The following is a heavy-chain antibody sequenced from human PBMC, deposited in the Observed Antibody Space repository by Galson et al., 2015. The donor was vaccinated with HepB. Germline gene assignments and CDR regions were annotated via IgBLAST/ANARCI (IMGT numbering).Heavy chain of an antibody. CDR3: ARGRGDFVGVYYYYYMDV. CDR1: GFTFSSYW. D-gene: IGHD3-10*01. CDR2: IISDASST. V-gene: IGHV3-74*03. Sequence: SLRLSCAASGFTFSSYWMHWVRQAPGKGLVWASRIISDASSTTYADSVKGRFTISRDNAKNTLYLQMNGLRAEDTAVYYCARGRGDFVGVYYYYYMDVWGKGPRSPSL. J-gene: IGHJ6*03.